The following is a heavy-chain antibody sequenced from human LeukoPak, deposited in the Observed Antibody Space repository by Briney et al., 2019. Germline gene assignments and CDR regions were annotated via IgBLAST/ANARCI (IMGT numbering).Heavy chain of an antibody. J-gene: IGHJ5*02. CDR1: GFTFSMSA. Sequence: PGGSLRLSCSASGFTFSMSAMHWVRQGPGKGLQYVSAISSNGGSTYYADSVKGRFTISRDNSKNTLHLQMSSRRPEDTAVYYCVGVRWFGGSNWFDPWGQGTLVTVSS. D-gene: IGHD3-10*01. CDR3: VGVRWFGGSNWFDP. CDR2: ISSNGGST. V-gene: IGHV3-64D*09.